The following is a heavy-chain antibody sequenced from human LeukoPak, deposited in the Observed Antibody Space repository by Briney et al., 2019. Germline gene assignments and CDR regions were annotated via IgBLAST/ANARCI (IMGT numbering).Heavy chain of an antibody. J-gene: IGHJ4*02. V-gene: IGHV3-48*02. D-gene: IGHD3-3*01. CDR3: ARSGLRFLELLDY. Sequence: GGSLRLSCAASGFTFSGYSMNWVRQAPGKGLEWVSYISSSSNKIYYADSMKGRFLTSRDNDKKSLYLQIGGLRDEYTAVYYCARSGLRFLELLDYWGQGTLVTVSS. CDR1: GFTFSGYS. CDR2: ISSSSNKI.